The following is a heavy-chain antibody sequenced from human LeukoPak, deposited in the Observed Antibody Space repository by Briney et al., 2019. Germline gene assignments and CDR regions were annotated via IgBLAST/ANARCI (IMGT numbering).Heavy chain of an antibody. D-gene: IGHD3-22*01. CDR3: ISQYYDSSGFPIAYYFDY. V-gene: IGHV3-49*04. CDR2: IRSKAYGGTT. J-gene: IGHJ4*02. Sequence: GGSLRLSCTGSGFTFGDYTMSWVRQAPGKGLEWVGFIRSKAYGGTTEYAASVKGRLTIARDDSKSIAYLQMNSLKTEDTAMYYCISQYYDSSGFPIAYYFDYWGQGTLVTVSS. CDR1: GFTFGDYT.